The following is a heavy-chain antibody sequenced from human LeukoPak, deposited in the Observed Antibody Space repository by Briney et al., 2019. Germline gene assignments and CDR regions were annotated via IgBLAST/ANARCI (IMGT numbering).Heavy chain of an antibody. CDR1: GGTFSSYA. D-gene: IGHD2-15*01. V-gene: IGHV1-69*04. J-gene: IGHJ6*02. CDR2: IVPILGIA. Sequence: SVKVFCKASGGTFSSYAISWVRQAPGQGLEWMGRIVPILGIANYAQKFQGRVTITADKSTSTAYMELSSLRSEDTAVYYCARETVVVVAADTYYYYYGMDVWGQGTTVTVSS. CDR3: ARETVVVVAADTYYYYYGMDV.